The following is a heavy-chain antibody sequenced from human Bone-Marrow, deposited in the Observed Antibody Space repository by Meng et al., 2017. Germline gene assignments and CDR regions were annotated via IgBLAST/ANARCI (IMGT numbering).Heavy chain of an antibody. D-gene: IGHD5-18*01. V-gene: IGHV3-9*01. CDR3: AKTIDGDTAMAPFDY. Sequence: GGSLRLSCAASGFTFDDYAMHWGRQAPGQGLELVSGISWYSGSIGYADSVKGRFTISRDNAQNSLYLQMTSLRAEDTALYYCAKTIDGDTAMAPFDYWGQGTLVTVSS. J-gene: IGHJ4*02. CDR1: GFTFDDYA. CDR2: ISWYSGSI.